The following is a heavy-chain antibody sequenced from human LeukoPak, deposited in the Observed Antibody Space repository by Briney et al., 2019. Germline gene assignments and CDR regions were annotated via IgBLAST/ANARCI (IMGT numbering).Heavy chain of an antibody. Sequence: GGSLRLSCAASGFTFSNYWMTWVRQAPGKGLEWVANIKQDGSEISYVDSVKGRFTISRDNSKNTLYLQMNSLRAEDTAVYYCAKEYGSCFDYWGQGTLVTVSS. CDR1: GFTFSNYW. CDR2: IKQDGSEI. J-gene: IGHJ4*02. V-gene: IGHV3-7*03. CDR3: AKEYGSCFDY. D-gene: IGHD6-13*01.